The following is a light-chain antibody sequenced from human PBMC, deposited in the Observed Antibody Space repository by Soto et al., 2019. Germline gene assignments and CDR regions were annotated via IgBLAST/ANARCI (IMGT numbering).Light chain of an antibody. Sequence: EIGMTQSQATLSVSPGERATRACRASQSVSSNLAWYQQKPGQAPRLLIYGASTRATGIPARFSGSGSGTEFTLTISSLQSEDFAVYYCQQYNNWPWTFGQGTKVEIK. CDR1: QSVSSN. CDR3: QQYNNWPWT. CDR2: GAS. J-gene: IGKJ1*01. V-gene: IGKV3-15*01.